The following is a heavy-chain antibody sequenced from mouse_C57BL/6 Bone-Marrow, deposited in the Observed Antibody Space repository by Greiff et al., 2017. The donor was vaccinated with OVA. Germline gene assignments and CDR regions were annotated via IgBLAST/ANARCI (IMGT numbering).Heavy chain of an antibody. Sequence: EVQLVESGGGLVKPGGSLKLSCAASGFTFSSYAMSWVRQTPEKRLEWVATISDGGSYTYYPDNVKGRFTISRDNAKNNLYLQMSHLKSEDTAMYYCARERTGRTGTGYFDVWGTGTTVTVSS. CDR3: ARERTGRTGTGYFDV. V-gene: IGHV5-4*01. D-gene: IGHD4-1*01. J-gene: IGHJ1*03. CDR2: ISDGGSYT. CDR1: GFTFSSYA.